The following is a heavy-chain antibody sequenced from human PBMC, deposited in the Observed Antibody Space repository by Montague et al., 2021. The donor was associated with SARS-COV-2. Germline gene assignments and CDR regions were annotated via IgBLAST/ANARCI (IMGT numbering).Heavy chain of an antibody. J-gene: IGHJ6*04. Sequence: SETLSLTCTVSGAFITSHYWSWIRQPPGKGLEWIGNVFSGGNSKYKPSLKSRVTLSVDTSKNQFSLKLTSVTTADAALYYCVRDLYCRSTACIGNAFDVWGKGTTVTVSS. CDR2: VFSGGNS. V-gene: IGHV4-59*11. CDR1: GAFITSHY. CDR3: VRDLYCRSTACIGNAFDV. D-gene: IGHD2-2*01.